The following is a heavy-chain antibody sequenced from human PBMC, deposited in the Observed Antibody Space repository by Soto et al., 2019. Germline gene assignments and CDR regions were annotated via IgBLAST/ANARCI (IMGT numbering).Heavy chain of an antibody. CDR1: GYTFTSYY. CDR2: INPSGGST. J-gene: IGHJ5*02. D-gene: IGHD3-10*01. V-gene: IGHV1-46*01. Sequence: ASVKVSCKASGYTFTSYYMHWVRQAPGQGLEWMGIINPSGGSTSYAQKFQGRVTMTRDTSTSTVYVELSSLRSEDTAVYYCAIITMVRGVPNWFDPWGQGTLVTVSS. CDR3: AIITMVRGVPNWFDP.